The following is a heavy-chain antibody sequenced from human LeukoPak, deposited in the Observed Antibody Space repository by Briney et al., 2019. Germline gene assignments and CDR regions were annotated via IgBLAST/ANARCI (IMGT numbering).Heavy chain of an antibody. J-gene: IGHJ4*02. CDR2: ISYDGSNK. V-gene: IGHV3-30*04. Sequence: TGGSLRLSCAASGFTFSSYAMHWVRQAPGKGLEWVAVISYDGSNKYYADSVKGRFTISRDNSKNTLYLQMNSLRAEDTAVYYCARDLSHYYGSGSYYKGAPYFDYWGQGTLVTVSS. CDR1: GFTFSSYA. D-gene: IGHD3-10*01. CDR3: ARDLSHYYGSGSYYKGAPYFDY.